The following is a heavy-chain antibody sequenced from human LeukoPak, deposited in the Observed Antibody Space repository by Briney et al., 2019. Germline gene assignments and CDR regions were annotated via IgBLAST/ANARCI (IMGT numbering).Heavy chain of an antibody. J-gene: IGHJ4*02. D-gene: IGHD6-13*01. V-gene: IGHV3-48*03. CDR1: GFIFSSSE. CDR2: INQSGDTI. Sequence: PGGSLRLSCVASGFIFSSSEMNWVRQAPGKGLEWICYINQSGDTITYADSVKGRFTISRDNAKNSLFLQMSSLRADDTATYYCARDLGHSSTWSFGGQGSLVIVSS. CDR3: ARDLGHSSTWSF.